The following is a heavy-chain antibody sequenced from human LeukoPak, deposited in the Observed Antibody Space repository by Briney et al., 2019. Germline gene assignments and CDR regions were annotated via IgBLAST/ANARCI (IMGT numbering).Heavy chain of an antibody. CDR1: GGSISSGGYS. Sequence: PSETLSLTCAVSGGSISSGGYSWSWIRQPPGKGLEWIGYIYYSGSTYYNPSLKSRVTISVDTSKNQFSLKLSSVTAADTAVYYCARHPCGGDCWFAFDIWGQGTMVTVSS. J-gene: IGHJ3*02. CDR2: IYYSGST. V-gene: IGHV4-30-4*07. D-gene: IGHD2-21*02. CDR3: ARHPCGGDCWFAFDI.